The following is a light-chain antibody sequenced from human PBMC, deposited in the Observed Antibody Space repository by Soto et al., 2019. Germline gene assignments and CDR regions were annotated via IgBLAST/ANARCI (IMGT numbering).Light chain of an antibody. CDR1: QGISSY. V-gene: IGKV1-9*01. CDR3: QQLGET. CDR2: AAS. J-gene: IGKJ3*01. Sequence: IQLTQSPSSLSASVGDKVTITCRASQGISSYLAWYQQKPGKAPKLLIYAASTLQSGVPSRFSGSGSGTDFTLTISSLQPEDFATYYCQQLGETFGPGTNVDIK.